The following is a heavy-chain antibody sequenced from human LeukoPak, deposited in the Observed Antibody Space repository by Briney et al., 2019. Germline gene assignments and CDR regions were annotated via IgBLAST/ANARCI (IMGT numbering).Heavy chain of an antibody. CDR1: GYTFTSYP. D-gene: IGHD2-15*01. CDR2: INTNTGNP. J-gene: IGHJ4*02. CDR3: ARDRDKYYFDY. Sequence: ASVKVSCKASGYTFTSYPMSWVRQAPGQGFEWMGWINTNTGNPTYAQGFTGRFVFSLDTSVSTAYLQISSLKAEDTAVYYCARDRDKYYFDYWGQGTLVTVSS. V-gene: IGHV7-4-1*02.